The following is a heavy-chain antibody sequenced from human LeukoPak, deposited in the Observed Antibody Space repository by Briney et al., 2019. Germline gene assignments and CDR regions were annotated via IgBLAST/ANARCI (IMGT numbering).Heavy chain of an antibody. V-gene: IGHV4-34*01. D-gene: IGHD3-22*01. CDR2: INHSGST. J-gene: IGHJ4*02. Sequence: SETLSLTCAVYGGSFSGYYWSWIRQPPGKGLEWIGEINHSGSTNYNPSLKSRVTISVDTSKNQFSLKLSSVTAADTAVYYCARGKIGYDSSGYYSHLDYWGQGTLVTVSS. CDR3: ARGKIGYDSSGYYSHLDY. CDR1: GGSFSGYY.